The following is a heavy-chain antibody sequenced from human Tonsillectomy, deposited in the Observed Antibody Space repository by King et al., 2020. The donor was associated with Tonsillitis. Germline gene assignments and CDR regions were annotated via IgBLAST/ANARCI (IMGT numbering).Heavy chain of an antibody. V-gene: IGHV1-18*01. D-gene: IGHD3-22*01. CDR2: ISVYNGNT. Sequence: QLVQSGAEVKKPGASVKVSCKASGYTFSSYGISWVRQAPGQGLECMGCISVYNGNTNYAQKLQDIVTMTKDTSKSTAYMELRSLIADDTAVYYCASSYYDTSGYYYFQHWGQGTLVTVSS. CDR1: GYTFSSYG. CDR3: ASSYYDTSGYYYFQH. J-gene: IGHJ1*01.